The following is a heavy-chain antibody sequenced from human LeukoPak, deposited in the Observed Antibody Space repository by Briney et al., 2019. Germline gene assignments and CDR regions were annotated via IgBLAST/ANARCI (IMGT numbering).Heavy chain of an antibody. CDR3: ARDTDDFWSGYSNGWFDP. J-gene: IGHJ5*02. V-gene: IGHV4-4*07. CDR1: GGSISSYF. D-gene: IGHD3-3*01. CDR2: IYTSGST. Sequence: SETLSLTCTVSGGSISSYFWSWIRQPAGKGLEWIGRIYTSGSTNYNPSLKSRVTMSVDTSKNQFSLKLSSVTAADTAVYYCARDTDDFWSGYSNGWFDPWGQGTLVIVSS.